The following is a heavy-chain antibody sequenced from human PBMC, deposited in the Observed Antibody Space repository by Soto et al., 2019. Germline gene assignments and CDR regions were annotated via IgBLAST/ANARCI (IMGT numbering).Heavy chain of an antibody. J-gene: IGHJ3*01. CDR2: MDPSDSYT. D-gene: IGHD3-9*01. V-gene: IGHV5-10-1*01. Sequence: GPALKISCKGSGYTFSDYWIFWVSQTLGKGLEWTGSMDPSDSYTTYSPSFQCHVTIAADKSINTALLPWTTLEPSDTVMYYCANLACTIGSIDFFHIGGQGTMDAASS. CDR3: ANLACTIGSIDFFHI. CDR1: GYTFSDYW.